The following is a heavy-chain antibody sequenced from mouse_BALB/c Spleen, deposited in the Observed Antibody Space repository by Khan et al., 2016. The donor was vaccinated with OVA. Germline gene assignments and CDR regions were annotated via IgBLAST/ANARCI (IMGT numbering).Heavy chain of an antibody. J-gene: IGHJ3*01. Sequence: QVQLQQSGAELARPGASVKMSCKASGYTFTTYTIHWVKQRPGQGLEWIGYIIPSTDYTTYNQKLKDKATLTEDKSSSTAYMQLSSLTSDDSAVYYCAKEGAYYRSDGWFAYWGQGTLVTVSA. V-gene: IGHV1-4*01. D-gene: IGHD2-14*01. CDR3: AKEGAYYRSDGWFAY. CDR2: IIPSTDYT. CDR1: GYTFTTYT.